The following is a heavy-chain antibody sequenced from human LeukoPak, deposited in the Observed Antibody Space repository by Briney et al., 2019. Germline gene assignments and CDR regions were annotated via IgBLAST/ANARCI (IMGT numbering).Heavy chain of an antibody. CDR1: GFTVSSNY. Sequence: GGSLRLSCAASGFTVSSNYMSWVRQAPGKGLEWVPIIYSGGSTYYADSVKGRFAISRDNSKNTLYLQMNSLRADDPAVYYCGYCSSASCLSYGLDVWGQGTTVTVSS. V-gene: IGHV3-53*01. CDR3: GYCSSASCLSYGLDV. J-gene: IGHJ6*02. D-gene: IGHD2-2*01. CDR2: IYSGGST.